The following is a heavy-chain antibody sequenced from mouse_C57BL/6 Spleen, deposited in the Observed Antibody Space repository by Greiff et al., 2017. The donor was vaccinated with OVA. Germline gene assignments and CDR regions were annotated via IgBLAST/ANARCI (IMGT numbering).Heavy chain of an antibody. D-gene: IGHD4-1*01. V-gene: IGHV5-12*01. CDR2: ISNGGGST. J-gene: IGHJ1*03. Sequence: EVKLVESGGGLVQPGGSLKLSCAASGFTFSDYYMYWVRQTPEKRLEWVAYISNGGGSTYYPDTVKGRFTISRDNAKNTLYLQMGRLKSEDTAMYYCARRTGLNWDGYFDVWGTGTTVTVSS. CDR3: ARRTGLNWDGYFDV. CDR1: GFTFSDYY.